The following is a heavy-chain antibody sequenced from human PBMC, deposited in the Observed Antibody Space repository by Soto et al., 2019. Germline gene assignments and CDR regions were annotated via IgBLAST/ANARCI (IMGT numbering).Heavy chain of an antibody. V-gene: IGHV3-23*01. Sequence: GGSLRLSCAASGFNVGAFAVNWVRQAPGKGPEWVSGISVSDAFIYYADSVRGRFSISRDASEDILYLQMNSLRVDDTALYYCTRETVAGITGLDYWGQGTLVTVSS. D-gene: IGHD1-20*01. CDR1: GFNVGAFA. CDR3: TRETVAGITGLDY. CDR2: ISVSDAFI. J-gene: IGHJ4*02.